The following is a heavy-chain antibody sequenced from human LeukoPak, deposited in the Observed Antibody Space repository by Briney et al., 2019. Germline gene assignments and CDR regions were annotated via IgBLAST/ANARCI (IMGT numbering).Heavy chain of an antibody. V-gene: IGHV4-34*01. Sequence: NPSETLSLTCAVYGGSFSGYYWSWIRQPPGKGLEWIGEINHSGSTNYNPSLKSRVTISVDTSKNQFSLKLSSVTAADTAVYYCARRGRSRMWYFDLWGRGTLVTVSS. J-gene: IGHJ2*01. CDR3: ARRGRSRMWYFDL. CDR2: INHSGST. CDR1: GGSFSGYY.